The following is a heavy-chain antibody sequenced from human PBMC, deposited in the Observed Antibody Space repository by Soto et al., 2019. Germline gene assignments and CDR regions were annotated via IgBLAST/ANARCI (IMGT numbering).Heavy chain of an antibody. CDR2: SHQSGST. CDR3: ATRDTTRFF. CDR1: GVSISSHDW. V-gene: IGHV4-4*02. Sequence: QVQLQESGPGLVKPSGTLSLTCAVSGVSISSHDWWTWVRQPPGKGLEWIGESHQSGSTNYNSSLGSRVTIELDTSRNPFSLDLRSVTVADTAVYYCATRDTTRFFWGQGTLVTVST. J-gene: IGHJ4*02. D-gene: IGHD5-18*01.